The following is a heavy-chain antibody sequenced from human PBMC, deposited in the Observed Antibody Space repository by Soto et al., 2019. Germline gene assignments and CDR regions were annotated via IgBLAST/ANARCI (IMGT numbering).Heavy chain of an antibody. CDR1: GYTFTSYY. CDR2: INPSGGST. CDR3: ARSEAGVEYFQH. V-gene: IGHV1-46*01. D-gene: IGHD3-10*01. J-gene: IGHJ1*01. Sequence: GASVKVSCKASGYTFTSYYMHWVRQAPGQGLEWMGIINPSGGSTSYAQKFQGRVTMTRDTSTSTVYMELSSLRPEDTAVYYCARSEAGVEYFQHWGQGTLVTVSS.